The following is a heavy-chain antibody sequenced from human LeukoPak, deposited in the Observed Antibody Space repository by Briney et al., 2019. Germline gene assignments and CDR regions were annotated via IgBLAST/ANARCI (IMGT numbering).Heavy chain of an antibody. D-gene: IGHD3-10*01. Sequence: GGSLRLSCAASGFTFSSYAMSWVRQAPGKGLEWVSAISGSGASTYYADSVEGRSTTTRDNSMNMLFLQMNRPAAEDTAGYFCARWNFEESESPFFYFYFGMDVWGQGTTVTVS. V-gene: IGHV3-23*01. CDR2: ISGSGAST. J-gene: IGHJ6*02. CDR1: GFTFSSYA. CDR3: ARWNFEESESPFFYFYFGMDV.